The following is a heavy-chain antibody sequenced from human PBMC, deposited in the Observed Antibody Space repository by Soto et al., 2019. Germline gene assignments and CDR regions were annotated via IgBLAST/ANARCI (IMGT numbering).Heavy chain of an antibody. J-gene: IGHJ6*04. D-gene: IGHD3-3*01. CDR1: GYKVSTWHNFTSYW. CDR2: IYPGDSDT. Sequence: PGESLKISCMGSGYKVSTWHNFTSYWIAWVRQMPGEGLEWMGIIYPGDSDTRYSPSFQGQVTISADKSINSVYLQWSSLKASDTATYYCARLGFNYDFWAGYNNVHHYYGMDVWGKGTTVTVAS. V-gene: IGHV5-51*01. CDR3: ARLGFNYDFWAGYNNVHHYYGMDV.